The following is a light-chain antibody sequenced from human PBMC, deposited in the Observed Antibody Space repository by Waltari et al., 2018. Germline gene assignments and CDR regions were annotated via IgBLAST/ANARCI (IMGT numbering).Light chain of an antibody. CDR1: QSITTN. Sequence: EVVMTQSPATLSLSPGERATLSCRASQSITTNLAWYQHKPGQAPRLLIYDASTRATSVPARFSGSWSGTEFTLTISSLQSEDFAVYYCQQYNRWPPITFGQGTRLAIK. CDR3: QQYNRWPPIT. CDR2: DAS. J-gene: IGKJ5*01. V-gene: IGKV3-15*01.